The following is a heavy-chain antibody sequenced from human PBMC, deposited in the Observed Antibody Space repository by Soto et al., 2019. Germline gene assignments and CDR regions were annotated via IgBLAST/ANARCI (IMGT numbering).Heavy chain of an antibody. CDR1: GGSISSGGYY. V-gene: IGHV4-31*03. Sequence: QVQLQESGPGLVKPSQTLSLTCTVSGGSISSGGYYWSWIRQHPGKGLEWIGYIYYSGSTYYNPSLKSRVTRSASPSKNPFSLTLSSVTAADTAVYYCASGDDPLFFYYSSMDVWGKGTTVTVSS. CDR3: ASGDDPLFFYYSSMDV. CDR2: IYYSGST. J-gene: IGHJ6*03. D-gene: IGHD2-21*01.